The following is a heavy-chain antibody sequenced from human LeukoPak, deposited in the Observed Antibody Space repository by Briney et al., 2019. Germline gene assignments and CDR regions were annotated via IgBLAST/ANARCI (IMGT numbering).Heavy chain of an antibody. CDR1: GFTFSSYA. CDR2: ISGGGDST. D-gene: IGHD4-23*01. V-gene: IGHV3-23*01. CDR3: AKDARSFGGTYFDY. Sequence: GGSLRLSCAASGFTFSSYAMSWVRQAPGKGLEWVSAISGGGDSTYYVDSVKGRFTISRDTSKTTLYLQMNSLRAEDTAIYYCAKDARSFGGTYFDYWGQGIQVTVSS. J-gene: IGHJ4*02.